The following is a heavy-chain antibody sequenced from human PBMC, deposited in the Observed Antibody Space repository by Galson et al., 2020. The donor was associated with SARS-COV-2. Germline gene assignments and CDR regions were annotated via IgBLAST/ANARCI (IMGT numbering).Heavy chain of an antibody. D-gene: IGHD3-22*01. CDR3: ATPYYYDSSGYPHDAFDI. V-gene: IGHV1-24*01. CDR2: FDPEDGET. CDR1: GYTLTELS. J-gene: IGHJ3*02. Sequence: ASVKVSCKVSGYTLTELSMHWVRQAPGKGLEWMGGFDPEDGETIYAQKFQGRVTMTEDTSTDTAYMELSSLRSEDTAVYYCATPYYYDSSGYPHDAFDIWGQGTMVTVSS.